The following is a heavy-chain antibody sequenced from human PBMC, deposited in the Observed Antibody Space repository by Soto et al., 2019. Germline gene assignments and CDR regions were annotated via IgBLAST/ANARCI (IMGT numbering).Heavy chain of an antibody. J-gene: IGHJ6*03. CDR3: AKDPTSRVYYYYYYMDV. Sequence: EVELLESGGDLVQPGGSQRLSCAASGFTFSSYAMSWVRQGPGKGLEWVSSVSGSGDSTYYADSVKGRFTVSRDNSKNTLYLQMNSLRAEDTAVYYCAKDPTSRVYYYYYYMDVWGKGTTVTVSS. V-gene: IGHV3-23*01. CDR1: GFTFSSYA. CDR2: VSGSGDST. D-gene: IGHD1-26*01.